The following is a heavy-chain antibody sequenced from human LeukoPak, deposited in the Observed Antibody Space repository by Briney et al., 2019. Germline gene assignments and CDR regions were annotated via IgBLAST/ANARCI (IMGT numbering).Heavy chain of an antibody. CDR1: GFTFSSYA. CDR2: ISGSGGST. V-gene: IGHV3-23*01. D-gene: IGHD6-6*01. Sequence: GGSLRLSCAASGFTFSSYAMSWVRQAPGKGLEWVSAISGSGGSTYYADSVKGRFTISRDNSKNTLYLQMNSLRAEDTAVYYCAKLIPRIAARGTGFDYWGQGTLVTVSS. CDR3: AKLIPRIAARGTGFDY. J-gene: IGHJ4*02.